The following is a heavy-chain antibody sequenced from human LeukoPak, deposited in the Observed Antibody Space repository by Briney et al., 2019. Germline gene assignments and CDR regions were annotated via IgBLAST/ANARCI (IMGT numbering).Heavy chain of an antibody. CDR1: GFTCTSYW. Sequence: GGSLRLSCAASGFTCTSYWMSWVRQAPGKGLEWVSYISSSSSTIYYADSVKGRFTISRDNAKNSLYLQMNSLRAEDTAVYYCARGGYCSGGSCYSNVDYWGQGTLVTVSS. D-gene: IGHD2-15*01. V-gene: IGHV3-48*01. J-gene: IGHJ4*02. CDR2: ISSSSSTI. CDR3: ARGGYCSGGSCYSNVDY.